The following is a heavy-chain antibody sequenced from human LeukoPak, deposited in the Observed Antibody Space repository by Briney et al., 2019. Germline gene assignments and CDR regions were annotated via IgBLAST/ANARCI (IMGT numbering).Heavy chain of an antibody. CDR3: ARDPLKAYSGYDPHFDY. V-gene: IGHV3-48*01. CDR2: ISSSSSTI. D-gene: IGHD5-12*01. CDR1: GFTFSTYS. J-gene: IGHJ4*02. Sequence: GGSLRLSCAASGFTFSTYSMNWVRQAPGKGLEWVSYISSSSSTIYYADSVKGRLTISRDNSKNTLYLQMNSLRAEDTAVYYCARDPLKAYSGYDPHFDYWGQGTLVTVSS.